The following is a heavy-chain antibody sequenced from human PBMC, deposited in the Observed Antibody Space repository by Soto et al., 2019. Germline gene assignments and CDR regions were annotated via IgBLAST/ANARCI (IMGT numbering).Heavy chain of an antibody. V-gene: IGHV1-18*04. Sequence: ASVKVSCKASGYTFTSYGISWVRQAPGQGPEWMGWISAYNGNTNYAQKLQGRVTMTTDTSTSTAYMELRSLRSDDTAVYYCARDSYGDYANYYYYGMDVWGQGTTVTVSS. CDR2: ISAYNGNT. CDR1: GYTFTSYG. D-gene: IGHD4-17*01. CDR3: ARDSYGDYANYYYYGMDV. J-gene: IGHJ6*02.